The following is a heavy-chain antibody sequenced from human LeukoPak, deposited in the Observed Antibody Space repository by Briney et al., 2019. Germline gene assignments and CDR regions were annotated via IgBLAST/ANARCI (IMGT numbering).Heavy chain of an antibody. D-gene: IGHD7-27*01. V-gene: IGHV3-74*01. CDR3: ASHQLGIDYFDY. CDR2: INNDGSST. CDR1: GFTFSRYW. J-gene: IGHJ4*02. Sequence: GGSLRLSCAASGFTFSRYWMHWVRQAPGKGLVWVSRINNDGSSTSYADSVKGRFTISRDNAKNTLYLQMNSLRAEDTAVYYCASHQLGIDYFDYWGQGTLVTVSS.